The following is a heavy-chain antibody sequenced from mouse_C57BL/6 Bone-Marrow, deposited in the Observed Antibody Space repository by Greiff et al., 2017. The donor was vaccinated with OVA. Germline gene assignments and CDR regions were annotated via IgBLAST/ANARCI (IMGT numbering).Heavy chain of an antibody. J-gene: IGHJ4*01. V-gene: IGHV1-76*01. CDR1: GYTFTDYY. D-gene: IGHD2-3*01. CDR2: IYPGSGNT. Sequence: QVQLKESGAELVRPGASVKLSCKASGYTFTDYYINWVKQRPGQGLEWIARIYPGSGNTYYTEKFKGKATLTAEKSSSTAYMQLSSLTSEDSAVYFCAREGDDGYPYYAMDYWGQGTSVTVSS. CDR3: AREGDDGYPYYAMDY.